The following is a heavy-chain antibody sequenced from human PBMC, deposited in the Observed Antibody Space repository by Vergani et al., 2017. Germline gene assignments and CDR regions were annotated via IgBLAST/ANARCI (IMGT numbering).Heavy chain of an antibody. D-gene: IGHD6-6*01. CDR2: IYYSGST. CDR1: GSSISSGGYY. J-gene: IGHJ5*02. Sequence: QVQLQESGPGLVKPSQTLSLTCTVSGSSISSGGYYWSWIRQHPGKGLEWIGYIYYSGSTYYNPSLKSRVTISVDTSKNQFSLKLSSVTAADTAVYYCARGGINSSSGDWFDPWGQGTLVTVSS. V-gene: IGHV4-31*03. CDR3: ARGGINSSSGDWFDP.